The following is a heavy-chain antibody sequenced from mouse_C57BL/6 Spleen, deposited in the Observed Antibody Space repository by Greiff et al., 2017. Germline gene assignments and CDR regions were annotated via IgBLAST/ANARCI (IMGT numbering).Heavy chain of an antibody. CDR3: AREGPYFDY. D-gene: IGHD3-3*01. V-gene: IGHV1-82*01. CDR2: IYPGDGDT. Sequence: QVQLQQSGPELVKPGASVKISCKASGYAFSSSWMNWVKQRPGKGLEWIGRIYPGDGDTNYNGKFKGKATLTADKSSSTAYMQLSSLTSEDSAVYFCAREGPYFDYWGQGTTLTVSS. CDR1: GYAFSSSW. J-gene: IGHJ2*01.